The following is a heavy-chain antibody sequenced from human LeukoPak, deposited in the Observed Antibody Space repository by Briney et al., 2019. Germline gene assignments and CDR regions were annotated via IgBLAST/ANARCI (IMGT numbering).Heavy chain of an antibody. V-gene: IGHV1-69*05. CDR3: ARDSGYSSSWCFDY. Sequence: SVKVSCKASGGTFSSYAISWVRQAPGQGLEWMGGMIPIFGTANYAQKFQGRVTITTNASTSTAYMELSSLRFEDTAVYYCARDSGYSSSWCFDYWGQGTLVTVSS. J-gene: IGHJ4*02. CDR1: GGTFSSYA. CDR2: MIPIFGTA. D-gene: IGHD6-13*01.